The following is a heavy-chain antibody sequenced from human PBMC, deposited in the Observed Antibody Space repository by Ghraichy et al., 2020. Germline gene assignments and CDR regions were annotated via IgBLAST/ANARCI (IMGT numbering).Heavy chain of an antibody. CDR1: GFTFSGYS. J-gene: IGHJ6*02. V-gene: IGHV3-48*02. Sequence: GGSLRLSCVGSGFTFSGYSMNWVRQSPGKGLEWVSYITCSSRTISYADSVKGRFTISRDNAQNSLYLQMYSLRDDDTAVYYCARGSTVVRFFYYDGMDVWGQGTPVTVSS. D-gene: IGHD4-23*01. CDR2: ITCSSRTI. CDR3: ARGSTVVRFFYYDGMDV.